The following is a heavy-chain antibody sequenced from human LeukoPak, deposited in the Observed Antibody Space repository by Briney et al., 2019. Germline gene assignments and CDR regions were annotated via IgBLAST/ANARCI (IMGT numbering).Heavy chain of an antibody. CDR3: AREYSPASMDV. CDR1: GFTFDDYA. D-gene: IGHD5-12*01. Sequence: GGSLRLSCAASGFTFDDYAMHWVRQAPGKGLEWVSGISWNSGSIGYADSVKGRFTISRDNVKNSLYLQMNSLRAEDTAVYYCAREYSPASMDVWGKGTTVTVSS. V-gene: IGHV3-9*01. CDR2: ISWNSGSI. J-gene: IGHJ6*03.